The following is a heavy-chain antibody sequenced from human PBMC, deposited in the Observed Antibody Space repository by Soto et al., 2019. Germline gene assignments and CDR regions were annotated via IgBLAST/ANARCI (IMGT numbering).Heavy chain of an antibody. CDR3: ARDRLIQDPPDY. V-gene: IGHV3-33*01. CDR2: IWHDGTNE. Sequence: GGSLRLSCEASGFTFNSFGMHWVRQAPGKGLEWVAVIWHDGTNEYYVDSVKGRFTISRDNAKNSLYLQMNSLRAEDTAVYYCARDRLIQDPPDYWGQGTLVTVSS. J-gene: IGHJ4*02. D-gene: IGHD6-25*01. CDR1: GFTFNSFG.